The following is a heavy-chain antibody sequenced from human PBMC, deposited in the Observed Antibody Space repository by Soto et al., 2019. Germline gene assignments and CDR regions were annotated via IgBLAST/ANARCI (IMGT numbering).Heavy chain of an antibody. CDR1: GASFSSYY. CDR3: ERAHNTRFGDFYFDY. Sequence: QVQLQESGPGLLKPSETLSLTCTVSGASFSSYYWSWIRQPPEKALEWIGYSYDTGSTNYNPSLTSRVTISIATAKIQFSLKLTSVTAADTAVYYCERAHNTRFGDFYFDYWGQGTLVTVSS. V-gene: IGHV4-59*01. CDR2: SYDTGST. J-gene: IGHJ4*02. D-gene: IGHD3-10*01.